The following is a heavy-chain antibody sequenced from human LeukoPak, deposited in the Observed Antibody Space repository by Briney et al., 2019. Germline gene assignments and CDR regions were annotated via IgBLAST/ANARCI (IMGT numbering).Heavy chain of an antibody. D-gene: IGHD4-17*01. CDR3: ARGHDYGDYLLDY. CDR1: GGSTSSSSYY. CDR2: IYYSGST. J-gene: IGHJ4*02. V-gene: IGHV4-39*07. Sequence: SETLSLTCTVSGGSTSSSSYYWGWIRQPPGKGLEWIGSIYYSGSTYYNPSLKSRVTISVDTSKNQFSLKLSSVTAADTAVYYCARGHDYGDYLLDYWGQGTLLTVSS.